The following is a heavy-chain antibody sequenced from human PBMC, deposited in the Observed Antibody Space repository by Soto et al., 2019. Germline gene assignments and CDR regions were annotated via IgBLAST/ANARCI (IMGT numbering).Heavy chain of an antibody. J-gene: IGHJ6*02. D-gene: IGHD2-2*01. Sequence: SETLSLTCTVSGGSISSYYWSWIRQPPGKGLEWIGYIYYSGSTDYNPSLKSRVTISVDTSKNQFSLKLSSVTAADTAVYYCARVEYCSSTSCYGMDVWGQGTTVTVSS. V-gene: IGHV4-59*01. CDR3: ARVEYCSSTSCYGMDV. CDR1: GGSISSYY. CDR2: IYYSGST.